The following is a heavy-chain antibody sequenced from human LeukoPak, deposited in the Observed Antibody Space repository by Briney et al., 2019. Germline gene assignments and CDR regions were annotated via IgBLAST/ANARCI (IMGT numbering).Heavy chain of an antibody. Sequence: GASVKVSCKASGGTFSSYAISWVRQAPGQGLEWMGGIIPIFGTANYAQKFQGRVTITTDESTSTAYMELSSLRSEDTAVYYCASDGRYYYDSSGYHGAFDIWGQGTMVTVSS. CDR2: IIPIFGTA. CDR3: ASDGRYYYDSSGYHGAFDI. V-gene: IGHV1-69*05. D-gene: IGHD3-22*01. CDR1: GGTFSSYA. J-gene: IGHJ3*02.